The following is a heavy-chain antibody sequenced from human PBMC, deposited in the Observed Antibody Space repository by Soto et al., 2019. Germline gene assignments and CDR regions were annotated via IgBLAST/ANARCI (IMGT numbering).Heavy chain of an antibody. CDR2: ISYDGSDK. CDR3: ATMERLFDY. D-gene: IGHD3-3*01. V-gene: IGHV3-30*03. Sequence: QLQLVESGGGVVQPGRSLRLSCAASGFTFSDYGMHWVRQAPGTGLEWVAVISYDGSDKYYADSVKGRFTSSRDNSKNRRYLQMNSLRAEDTAVYYCATMERLFDYWGQGTLVTVSS. CDR1: GFTFSDYG. J-gene: IGHJ4*02.